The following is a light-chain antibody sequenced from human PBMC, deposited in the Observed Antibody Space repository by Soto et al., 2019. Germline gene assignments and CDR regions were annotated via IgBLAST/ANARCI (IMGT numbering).Light chain of an antibody. CDR1: SSNIGAGND. CDR2: GNS. J-gene: IGLJ3*02. Sequence: QSVLTQPPSVSGAPGQRVTISCTGSSSNIGAGNDVHWYQQLPDTAPKLLIYGNSNRPSGVPDRFSGSKSGNSASLTISGLQAEDEADYYCRSYDGSLSALFGGGTKLTVL. V-gene: IGLV1-40*01. CDR3: RSYDGSLSAL.